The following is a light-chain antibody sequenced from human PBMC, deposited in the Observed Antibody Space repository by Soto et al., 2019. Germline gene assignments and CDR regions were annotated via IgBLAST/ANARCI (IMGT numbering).Light chain of an antibody. CDR1: QSISKY. V-gene: IGKV1-39*01. CDR2: AAS. J-gene: IGKJ3*01. CDR3: RQSYNMPFT. Sequence: DIHMTQSPSSLSASVGDRVTITCRASQSISKYLNWYQQKPGKAPKLLIYAASTLQSGVPSRFSGSESGTDFTLTISSLQPEDFGTYFCRQSYNMPFTFGPGTKVDIK.